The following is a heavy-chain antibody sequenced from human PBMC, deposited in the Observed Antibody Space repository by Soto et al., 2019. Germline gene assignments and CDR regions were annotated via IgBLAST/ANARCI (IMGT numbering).Heavy chain of an antibody. CDR2: IYYSGST. CDR3: ARAGDTAMVTEYYGMDV. V-gene: IGHV4-31*03. D-gene: IGHD5-18*01. J-gene: IGHJ6*01. Sequence: LSLTCTVSGGSISSGGYYWSWIRQHPGKGLEWIGYIYYSGSTYYNPSLKSRVTISVDTSKNQFSLKLSSVTAADTAVYYCARAGDTAMVTEYYGMDVWGQGNTVTVS. CDR1: GGSISSGGYY.